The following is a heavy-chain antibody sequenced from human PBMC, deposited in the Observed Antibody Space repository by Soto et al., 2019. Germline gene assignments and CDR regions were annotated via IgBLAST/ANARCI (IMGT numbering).Heavy chain of an antibody. D-gene: IGHD2-21*01. CDR2: ISGGGGST. J-gene: IGHJ6*03. CDR1: GFTFNTYA. Sequence: PGGSLRLSCAASGFTFNTYAMSWVRQAPGKGLEWVSAISGGGGSTYYADSVKGRFTISRDNSKNTLYLQMNSLRAEDTAVYYCAKDQIADYYYYMDVWGKGTTVTAP. V-gene: IGHV3-23*01. CDR3: AKDQIADYYYYMDV.